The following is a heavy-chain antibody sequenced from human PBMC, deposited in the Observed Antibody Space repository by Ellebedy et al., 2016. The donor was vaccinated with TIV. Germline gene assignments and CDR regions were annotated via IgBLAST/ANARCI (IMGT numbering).Heavy chain of an antibody. Sequence: MPSETLSLTCTVSGGSISSYYWSWIRQLPGKGLEWIGYIYFSGSTNYNPSLKSRVTRSVDRSTNQFSLNLSSVTAADTAVYYCARQGMARYFDWTFDYWGQGTLVTVSS. CDR1: GGSISSYY. V-gene: IGHV4-59*08. CDR3: ARQGMARYFDWTFDY. D-gene: IGHD3-9*01. J-gene: IGHJ4*02. CDR2: IYFSGST.